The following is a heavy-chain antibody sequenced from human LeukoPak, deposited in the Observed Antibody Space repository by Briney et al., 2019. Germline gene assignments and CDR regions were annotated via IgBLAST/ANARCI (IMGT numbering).Heavy chain of an antibody. CDR1: GYSFSNYW. CDR2: VYPRDSDT. CDR3: ARPGERSRRDWNLDQ. Sequence: GESLKISCKASGYSFSNYWIGWVRQVPGKGLEWMGIVYPRDSDTRYSPSFQGQVTISADKSISTAYLQWSSLKASDTAVYYCARPGERSRRDWNLDQWGQGTLVTVSS. V-gene: IGHV5-51*01. J-gene: IGHJ4*02. D-gene: IGHD1-1*01.